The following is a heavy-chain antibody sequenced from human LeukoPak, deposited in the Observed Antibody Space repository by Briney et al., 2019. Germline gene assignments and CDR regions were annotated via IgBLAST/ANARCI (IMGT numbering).Heavy chain of an antibody. CDR2: FDPEDGET. Sequence: GASVKVSCKVSGYTLTELSMHWVRQAPGKGLEWMGGFDPEDGETIYAQKFQGRVTITEDTSTDTAYMELSSLRSDDTAVYYCAGSLGYCTSNVCYLKYWGQGTLVTVSS. CDR1: GYTLTELS. D-gene: IGHD2-8*01. J-gene: IGHJ4*02. V-gene: IGHV1-24*01. CDR3: AGSLGYCTSNVCYLKY.